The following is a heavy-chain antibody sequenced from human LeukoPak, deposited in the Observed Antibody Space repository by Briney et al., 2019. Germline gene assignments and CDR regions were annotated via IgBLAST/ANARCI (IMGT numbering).Heavy chain of an antibody. Sequence: SCKVSGYTLTELSMHWVRQAPGKGLVWVSHISTDARTITYADFVKGRFTISRDNAKNTLYLQMNSLRAEDTALYYCVRGQATAWGLDYWGQGTLVTVSS. V-gene: IGHV3-74*01. CDR3: VRGQATAWGLDY. CDR1: GYTLTELS. D-gene: IGHD6-13*01. J-gene: IGHJ4*02. CDR2: ISTDARTI.